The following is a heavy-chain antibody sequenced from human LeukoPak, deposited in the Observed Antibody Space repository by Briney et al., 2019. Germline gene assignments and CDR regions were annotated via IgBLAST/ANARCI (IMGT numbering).Heavy chain of an antibody. CDR2: IIPIFGTA. CDR1: GGTFSSYA. D-gene: IGHD6-13*01. Sequence: GASVKVSCKASGGTFSSYAISWVRQAPGQGLEWMGGIIPIFGTANYAQKFQGRVTITTDESTSTAYMELSSLRSEDTAVCYCARGDDIAAAGLFDYWGQGTLVTVSS. V-gene: IGHV1-69*05. CDR3: ARGDDIAAAGLFDY. J-gene: IGHJ4*02.